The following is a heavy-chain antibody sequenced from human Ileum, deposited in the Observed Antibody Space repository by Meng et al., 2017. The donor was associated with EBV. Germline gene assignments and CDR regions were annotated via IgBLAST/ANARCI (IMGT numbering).Heavy chain of an antibody. CDR1: GVSISGNY. CDR3: AKGGQWDPLDS. D-gene: IGHD1-26*01. V-gene: IGHV4-59*01. Sequence: VQLQEPGLGLVKPSGTLSLTCDVSGVSISGNYWSLIRQSPVKGLEWIGFFYEGTTNYNPSLKSRVTIAAGPANNQISLRLSSVTSADTAVYYCAKGGQWDPLDSWGRGILVTVSS. J-gene: IGHJ4*02. CDR2: FYEGTT.